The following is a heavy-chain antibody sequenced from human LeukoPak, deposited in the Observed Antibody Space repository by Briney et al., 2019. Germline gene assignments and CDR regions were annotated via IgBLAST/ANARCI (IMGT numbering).Heavy chain of an antibody. Sequence: PSETLSLTCAVYGGSFCGYYWSWIRQPPGKGLEWIGEINHSGSTNYNPSLKSRVTISVDTSKNQFSLKLSSVTAADTAVYYCARGPYCSSTSCYPIYYYFDYWGQGTLVTVSS. CDR3: ARGPYCSSTSCYPIYYYFDY. V-gene: IGHV4-34*01. CDR1: GGSFCGYY. CDR2: INHSGST. D-gene: IGHD2-2*01. J-gene: IGHJ4*02.